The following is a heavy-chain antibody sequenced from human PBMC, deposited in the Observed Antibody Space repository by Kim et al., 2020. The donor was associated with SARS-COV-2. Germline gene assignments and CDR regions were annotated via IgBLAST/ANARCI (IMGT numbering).Heavy chain of an antibody. CDR2: VRT. J-gene: IGHJ4*02. Sequence: VRTFYTPPLWSRVTISVDTSQRQLSLNLSSVTAADTAVYYCARYNYGRFDYWGQGTLVTVSS. V-gene: IGHV4-39*01. CDR3: ARYNYGRFDY. D-gene: IGHD5-18*01.